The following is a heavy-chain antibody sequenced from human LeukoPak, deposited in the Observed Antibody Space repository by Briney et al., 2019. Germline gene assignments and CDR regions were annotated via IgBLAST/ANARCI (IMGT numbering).Heavy chain of an antibody. CDR3: ARDPKSFWVDCGVDCSSPWYMDV. D-gene: IGHD2-21*02. V-gene: IGHV3-48*03. Sequence: QSGGSLRLSCAASGFTFSSYEMNWVRQAPGKGLEWVSYISSSGSTIYYADSVKGRFTISRDNAKNSLYLQMNSLRAEDTAVYYCARDPKSFWVDCGVDCSSPWYMDVWGKGSTVTVSS. J-gene: IGHJ6*03. CDR2: ISSSGSTI. CDR1: GFTFSSYE.